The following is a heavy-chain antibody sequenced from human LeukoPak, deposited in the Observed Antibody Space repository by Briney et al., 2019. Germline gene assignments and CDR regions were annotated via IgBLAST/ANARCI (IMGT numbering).Heavy chain of an antibody. V-gene: IGHV1-69*13. J-gene: IGHJ4*02. CDR3: ARSFWGIAAAPDY. Sequence: SVKVSCKASGGTFSSYAISWVRQAPGQGLEWMGGIIPIFGTANYAQKFQGRVTITADESTSTAYMELSSLRSEDTAVYHCARSFWGIAAAPDYWGQGTLVTVSS. D-gene: IGHD6-13*01. CDR2: IIPIFGTA. CDR1: GGTFSSYA.